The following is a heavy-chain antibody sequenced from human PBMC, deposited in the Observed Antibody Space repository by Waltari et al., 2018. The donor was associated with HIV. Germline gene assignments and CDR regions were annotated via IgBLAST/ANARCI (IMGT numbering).Heavy chain of an antibody. CDR2: ISDNGDRT. V-gene: IGHV3-23*01. Sequence: EVQLLESGGGLVQPGGSLRLSCAASGFSFSNYAMKWVRQAPGKGLEWVSTISDNGDRTYYADSVKVRFTGSRDNPRNTLYLQMNTLRVEDTAVYYCAKSETKTSVWDGSWGQGTLVTVSS. D-gene: IGHD2-2*01. J-gene: IGHJ5*02. CDR3: AKSETKTSVWDGS. CDR1: GFSFSNYA.